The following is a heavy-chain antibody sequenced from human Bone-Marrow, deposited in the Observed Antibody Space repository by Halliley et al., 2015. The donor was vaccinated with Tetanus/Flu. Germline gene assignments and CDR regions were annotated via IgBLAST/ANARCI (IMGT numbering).Heavy chain of an antibody. Sequence: GWIRPYNGNTDYGQKVRGRVTVTRDTSTSTIYVEMTRLRSDDTAVYYCAREDPAWGAFHYGGYWGQGPLVTVSS. CDR2: IRPYNGNT. D-gene: IGHD3-16*01. V-gene: IGHV1-18*01. J-gene: IGHJ4*02. CDR3: AREDPAWGAFHYGGY.